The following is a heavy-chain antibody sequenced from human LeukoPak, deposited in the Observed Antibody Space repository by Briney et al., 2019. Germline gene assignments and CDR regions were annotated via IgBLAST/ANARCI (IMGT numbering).Heavy chain of an antibody. V-gene: IGHV3-74*01. CDR1: GFTFSSYW. CDR3: ARGTREMATIIRYYYYYMDV. CDR2: INSDGSST. D-gene: IGHD5-24*01. J-gene: IGHJ6*03. Sequence: GGSLRLSCAASGFTFSSYWMHWVRQAPGKGLVWVSRINSDGSSTSYADSVKGRFTISRDNAKNTLYLQMNSLRAEDTAVYYCARGTREMATIIRYYYYYMDVWGKGTTVTVSS.